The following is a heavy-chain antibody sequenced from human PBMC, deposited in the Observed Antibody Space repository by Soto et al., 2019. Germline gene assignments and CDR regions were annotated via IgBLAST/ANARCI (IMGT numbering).Heavy chain of an antibody. CDR2: INTDGSST. V-gene: IGHV3-74*01. Sequence: EVQLVESGGGLVQPGGSLRLSCAVSGFTFSIFWMHWVRQAPGEGLVWVSRINTDGSSTSYADSVKGRFTISRDNAKNTLYLQMNSLRVEDTAMYYSAKRGVDTFGLSYWGQGTLVTVSS. CDR3: AKRGVDTFGLSY. D-gene: IGHD5-18*01. J-gene: IGHJ4*02. CDR1: GFTFSIFW.